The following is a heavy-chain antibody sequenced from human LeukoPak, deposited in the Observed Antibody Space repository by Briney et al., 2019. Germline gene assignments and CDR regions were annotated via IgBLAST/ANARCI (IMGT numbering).Heavy chain of an antibody. J-gene: IGHJ4*02. CDR2: IFFSGSS. Sequence: SETLSLTCTVSGGSISNYYWGWIRQSPGKGLEWIGYIFFSGSSNYNPSLKSRVTISVDTSKNQFSLKLSSVTAADTAVYYCERGSMIRGRFDYWGQGTLVTVSS. V-gene: IGHV4-59*01. CDR3: ERGSMIRGRFDY. CDR1: GGSISNYY. D-gene: IGHD3-10*01.